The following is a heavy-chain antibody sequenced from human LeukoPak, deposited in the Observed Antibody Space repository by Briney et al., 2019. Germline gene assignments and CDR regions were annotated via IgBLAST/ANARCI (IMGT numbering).Heavy chain of an antibody. CDR2: IRYDGSEK. CDR3: ARLNAYDSSGYYPPDY. D-gene: IGHD3-22*01. CDR1: GFTFSSRG. Sequence: GGSLRLSCATSGFTFSSRGMHWVRQASGKGLEWVAFIRYDGSEKDYADPVKGRFTISRDNSKNTLYLQMNSLRAEDTAVYYCARLNAYDSSGYYPPDYWGQGTLVTVSS. J-gene: IGHJ4*02. V-gene: IGHV3-30*02.